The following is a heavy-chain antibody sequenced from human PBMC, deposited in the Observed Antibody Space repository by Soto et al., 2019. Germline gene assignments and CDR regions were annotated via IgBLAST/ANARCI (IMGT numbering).Heavy chain of an antibody. CDR3: ARDLSRMTGPSNDGLVI. Sequence: QIQLVQSGAEVKKPGASVMVSCKASGYMFSHYGITWVRQAPGQGLEWMAWISAYNGNTDYAQKFQGRDTMTTHTSTNTAYMELRSVRSDDTAVYYCARDLSRMTGPSNDGLVIGGQGTMVPVSS. V-gene: IGHV1-18*04. J-gene: IGHJ3*02. CDR2: ISAYNGNT. CDR1: GYMFSHYG.